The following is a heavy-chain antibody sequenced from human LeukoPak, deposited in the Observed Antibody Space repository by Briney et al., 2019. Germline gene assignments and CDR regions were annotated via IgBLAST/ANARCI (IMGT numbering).Heavy chain of an antibody. CDR3: ARVYGDRYYYYYGIDV. Sequence: SETLSLTCTVSGGSTSNYYWSWIRQPPGKGLEWIGYIYYSGSTTYNPSLKSRVTIPLDTSQNQFSLKLTSVTAADTAVYYCARVYGDRYYYYYGIDVWGQGTTVTVSS. D-gene: IGHD4-17*01. V-gene: IGHV4-59*01. J-gene: IGHJ6*02. CDR2: IYYSGST. CDR1: GGSTSNYY.